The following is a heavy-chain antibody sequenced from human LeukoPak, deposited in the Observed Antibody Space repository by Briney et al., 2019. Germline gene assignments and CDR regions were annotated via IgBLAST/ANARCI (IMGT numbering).Heavy chain of an antibody. D-gene: IGHD5-12*01. CDR1: GFSISNSA. J-gene: IGHJ4*02. CDR3: AKGAYDYIEMGYFDY. CDR2: IVASSGST. Sequence: QPGGSLRLSCAASGFSISNSAMSWVRQAPGKGLEWVSLIVASSGSTFYADSVKGRFTISRDSSKSTLYLQMNSLRAEDMAVYYCAKGAYDYIEMGYFDYWGQGTLVTVPS. V-gene: IGHV3-23*01.